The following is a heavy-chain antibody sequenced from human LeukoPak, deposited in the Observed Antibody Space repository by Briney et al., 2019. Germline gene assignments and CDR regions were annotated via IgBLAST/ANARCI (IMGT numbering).Heavy chain of an antibody. V-gene: IGHV3-74*01. CDR3: ARDGTYYDFWSGECGMDV. Sequence: GGSLRLSCAASGFTFSSYWMHWVRQAPGKGLVWVSRINSDGSSTSYADSVKGRFTISRDNAKNTLYLQMNSLRAEDTAVYYCARDGTYYDFWSGECGMDVWGQGTTVTVSS. CDR1: GFTFSSYW. CDR2: INSDGSST. D-gene: IGHD3-3*01. J-gene: IGHJ6*02.